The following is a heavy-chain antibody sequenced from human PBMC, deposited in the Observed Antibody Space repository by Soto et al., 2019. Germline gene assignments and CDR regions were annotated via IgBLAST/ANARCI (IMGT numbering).Heavy chain of an antibody. CDR2: ITTSGTT. CDR1: GFTFSSFT. D-gene: IGHD1-26*01. J-gene: IGHJ4*02. V-gene: IGHV3-48*02. CDR3: ARGRGWELWGY. Sequence: EVQLVESGGGLVQPGGSLRLSCAASGFTFSSFTMKWVRQAPGKGLEWVSDITTSGTTYYADSVKGRFTISRDNAKYSLYLQMNRLRDEDTAVYYCARGRGWELWGYWGQGALVTVSS.